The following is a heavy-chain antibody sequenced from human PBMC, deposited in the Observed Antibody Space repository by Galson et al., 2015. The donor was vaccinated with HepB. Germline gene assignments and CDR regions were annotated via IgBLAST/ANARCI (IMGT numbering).Heavy chain of an antibody. Sequence: SETPSPPRTVSCGPRRTYNYYWNWVPQAPGEGLGWVGGIFFNWDAPHNPPPQNPGTLFLYTSKNHLSLSLTSVTAADTAIYYCARNGDSGDFVSWFDPWGQGTLVTVSS. D-gene: IGHD4-17*01. CDR3: ARNGDSGDFVSWFDP. CDR1: CGPRRTYNYY. V-gene: IGHV4-39*02. CDR2: IFFNWDA. J-gene: IGHJ5*02.